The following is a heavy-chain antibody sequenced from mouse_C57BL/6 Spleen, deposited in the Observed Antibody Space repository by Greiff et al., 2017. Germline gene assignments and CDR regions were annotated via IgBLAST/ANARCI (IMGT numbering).Heavy chain of an antibody. J-gene: IGHJ1*03. CDR3: ATYYDGYYGGYWYFDV. D-gene: IGHD2-3*01. CDR2: INPSNGGT. CDR1: GYTFTSYW. Sequence: QVQLQQPGTELVKPGASVKLSCKASGYTFTSYWMHWVKQRPGQGLEWIGNINPSNGGTNYNEKFKSKATLTVDKSSSTAYMQLSSLTSADSAVYYCATYYDGYYGGYWYFDVWGTGTTVTVSS. V-gene: IGHV1-53*01.